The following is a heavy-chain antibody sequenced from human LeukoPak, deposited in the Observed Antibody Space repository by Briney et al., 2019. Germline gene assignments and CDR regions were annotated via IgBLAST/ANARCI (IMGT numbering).Heavy chain of an antibody. CDR1: GGTFSSYA. Sequence: ASVKVSCKASGGTFSSYAISWVRQAPGQGLEWMGRIIPILGIANYAQKFQGRVTITADKSTSTAYMELSSLRSEDTAVYYCARVSDYHDSSANYYYGMDVWGQGTTVTVSS. V-gene: IGHV1-69*04. J-gene: IGHJ6*02. CDR3: ARVSDYHDSSANYYYGMDV. CDR2: IIPILGIA. D-gene: IGHD3-22*01.